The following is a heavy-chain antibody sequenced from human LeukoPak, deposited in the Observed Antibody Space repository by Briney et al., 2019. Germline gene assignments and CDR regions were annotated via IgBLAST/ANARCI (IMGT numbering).Heavy chain of an antibody. J-gene: IGHJ5*02. CDR3: ARDSYRGYDREGWFDP. Sequence: ASETLSLTCTVSGGSISSGSYYWTWIRQPAGKGLEWIGRIYTSGSTNYNPSLKSRVTISVDTSKNQFSLKLTSVTAADTAVYYCARDSYRGYDREGWFDPWGQGTLVTVSS. V-gene: IGHV4-61*02. CDR2: IYTSGST. CDR1: GGSISSGSYY. D-gene: IGHD5-12*01.